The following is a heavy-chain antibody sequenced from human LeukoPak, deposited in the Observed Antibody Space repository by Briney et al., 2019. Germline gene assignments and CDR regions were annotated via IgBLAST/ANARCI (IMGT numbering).Heavy chain of an antibody. J-gene: IGHJ5*02. D-gene: IGHD3-10*01. V-gene: IGHV3-66*01. CDR1: GFTVSNNY. CDR2: IYRGGTT. CDR3: EWFGESDALDL. Sequence: GGSLRLSCAASGFTVSNNYMSWVRQAPGKGLEWVSVIYRGGTTYYGDAVKGRFIISRDNSKNTLFLQMNSLRAEDTGVYYCEWFGESDALDLWGQGTLVTVSS.